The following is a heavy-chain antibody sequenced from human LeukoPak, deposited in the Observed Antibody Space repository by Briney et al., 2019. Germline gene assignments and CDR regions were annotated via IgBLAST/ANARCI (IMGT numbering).Heavy chain of an antibody. CDR3: AKREKGTTGRFFDY. V-gene: IGHV3-23*01. CDR1: GFTFTNFA. J-gene: IGHJ4*02. Sequence: GGSLRLSCAASGFTFTNFAMTWVRQAPGKGLEWVSGISEGVGNTYYADSVKGRFTISRDHSKNTLYLQMNSLRAEDTALYYCAKREKGTTGRFFDYWGQGTLVTVSS. D-gene: IGHD4-17*01. CDR2: ISEGVGNT.